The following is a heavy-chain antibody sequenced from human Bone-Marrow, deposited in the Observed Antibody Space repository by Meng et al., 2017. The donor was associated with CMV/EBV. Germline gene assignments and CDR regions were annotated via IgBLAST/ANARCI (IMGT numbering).Heavy chain of an antibody. D-gene: IGHD2-2*01. CDR1: GFNFNSYA. CDR2: IRYDGTNT. Sequence: GESLKISCAASGFNFNSYAMHWVRQAPGKGLEWVAFIRYDGTNTYYADSVKGRFTISRDNFKNTLYLQMNSLRAEDTAMYYCARVSGDIVVVPAYVWGQGTLVTVSS. CDR3: ARVSGDIVVVPAYV. J-gene: IGHJ4*02. V-gene: IGHV3-30*02.